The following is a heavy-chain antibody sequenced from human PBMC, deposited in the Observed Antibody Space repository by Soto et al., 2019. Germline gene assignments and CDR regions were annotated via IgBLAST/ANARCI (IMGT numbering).Heavy chain of an antibody. CDR3: ARYSYVPATASPLVAFDI. V-gene: IGHV3-11*01. J-gene: IGHJ3*02. CDR1: GFTFSDYY. Sequence: GGSLRLSCAASGFTFSDYYMSWIRQAPGKGLEWVSYISSSGSTIYYADSVKGRFTISRDNAKNSLYLQMNSLRAEDTAVYYCARYSYVPATASPLVAFDIWGQGTMVTVSS. CDR2: ISSSGSTI. D-gene: IGHD2-2*01.